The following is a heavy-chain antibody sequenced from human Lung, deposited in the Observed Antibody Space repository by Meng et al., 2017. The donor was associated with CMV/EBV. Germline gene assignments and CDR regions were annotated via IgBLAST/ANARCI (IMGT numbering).Heavy chain of an antibody. CDR3: ARDGGNDFWRKKGYFDL. CDR2: LSSSSTYI. CDR1: RFLFSTYS. D-gene: IGHD3-3*01. Sequence: LXCAASRFLFSTYSMNWVRQAPGKGLEWVSSLSSSSTYIYYADSVKGRFTISRHNTKNSLYLQMNSMRAEDTVEYYCARDGGNDFWRKKGYFDLWGRGXLVTVSS. V-gene: IGHV3-21*01. J-gene: IGHJ2*01.